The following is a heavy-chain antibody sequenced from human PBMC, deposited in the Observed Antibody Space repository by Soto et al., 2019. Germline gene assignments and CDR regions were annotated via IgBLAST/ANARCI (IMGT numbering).Heavy chain of an antibody. J-gene: IGHJ6*02. CDR1: GFTFDDYA. CDR2: ISGSGGST. CDR3: AYAAPNVKAYYYYYGMDV. Sequence: GGSLRLSCAASGFTFDDYAMHWVRQAPGKGLEWVSAISGSGGSTYYAGSVEGRFTISRDNSKNTLYLQMNSLRAEDTAVYYCAYAAPNVKAYYYYYGMDVWGQGTTGTVSS. V-gene: IGHV3-23*01. D-gene: IGHD6-6*01.